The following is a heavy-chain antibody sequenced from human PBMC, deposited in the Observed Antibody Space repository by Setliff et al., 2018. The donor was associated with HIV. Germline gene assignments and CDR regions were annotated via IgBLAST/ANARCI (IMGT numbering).Heavy chain of an antibody. Sequence: SETLSLTCDVSGGSISSGGYSWSWIRQPPGKGLEWIGRIYTSGSTNYNPSLKSRVTISIDTSKSQISLKLTSVTAADTAMYHCARVYYFDSSGYYQRGDVFDIWGQGTMVTVSS. V-gene: IGHV4-61*08. CDR3: ARVYYFDSSGYYQRGDVFDI. J-gene: IGHJ3*02. D-gene: IGHD3-22*01. CDR2: IYTSGST. CDR1: GGSISSGGYS.